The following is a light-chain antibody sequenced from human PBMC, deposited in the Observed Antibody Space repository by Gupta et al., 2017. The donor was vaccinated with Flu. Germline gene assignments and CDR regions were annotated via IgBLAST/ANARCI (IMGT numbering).Light chain of an antibody. Sequence: QTVVTQEPAFSVSPGGTVTLTCGLSSGSVFTSYYPSWHQQTPGQAPRTLIYSTNTRSSGVPDRFSGSILGNKAALTSTGAQADDESDYYCVLYMGSGIWVFGGGTKLTVL. V-gene: IGLV8-61*01. CDR1: SGSVFTSYY. J-gene: IGLJ3*02. CDR3: VLYMGSGIWV. CDR2: STN.